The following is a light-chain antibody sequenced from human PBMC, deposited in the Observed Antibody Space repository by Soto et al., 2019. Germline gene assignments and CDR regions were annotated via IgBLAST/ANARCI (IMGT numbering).Light chain of an antibody. Sequence: EIQMTQSASSLCASVGDGVSIXCRASQSPSSDVSWCQHKPGKAPKLLIYAASNFQPGGPPSFSCSGSATAFTPPISSLQPEDFATYYCQQSYSTPRTFGQGTKVDIK. J-gene: IGKJ1*01. CDR2: AAS. CDR1: QSPSSD. V-gene: IGKV1-39*01. CDR3: QQSYSTPRT.